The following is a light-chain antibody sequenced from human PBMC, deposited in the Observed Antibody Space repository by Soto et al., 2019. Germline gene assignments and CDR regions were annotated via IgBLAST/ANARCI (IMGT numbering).Light chain of an antibody. Sequence: DIVMTQSPDSLAVSLGERATINCMSSQSIFYSSNNKNYLAWYQQKPGQPPKLLIYWASTRESGVPDRISGSGSGTDFTLTITSLQAEDVAVYYCQQYYTAPTWTFGQGTKVEIK. J-gene: IGKJ1*01. CDR2: WAS. CDR3: QQYYTAPTWT. CDR1: QSIFYSSNNKNY. V-gene: IGKV4-1*01.